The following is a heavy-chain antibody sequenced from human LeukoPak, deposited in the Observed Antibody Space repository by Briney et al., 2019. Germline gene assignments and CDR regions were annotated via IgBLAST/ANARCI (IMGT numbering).Heavy chain of an antibody. CDR1: GGTXSSYT. J-gene: IGHJ5*02. Sequence: SVKVSCKASGGTXSSYTLTWVRQAPGQGLEWMGRIIPTLGIPNYAQKLQGRVTMTTDTITTTAYMELRSLRSDDTAVYYCARDHSGNWFDPWGQGTLVTVSS. D-gene: IGHD1-26*01. CDR2: IIPTLGIP. V-gene: IGHV1-69*04. CDR3: ARDHSGNWFDP.